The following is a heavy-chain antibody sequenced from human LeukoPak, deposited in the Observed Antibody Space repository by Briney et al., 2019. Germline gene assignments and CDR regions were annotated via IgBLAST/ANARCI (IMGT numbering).Heavy chain of an antibody. CDR2: ISSSGSSI. J-gene: IGHJ6*03. Sequence: PGGSLRLSCAASGFIFSDYYMSWIRQAPGKGLEWVSYISSSGSSIYYADSVEGRFTISRDNAKNSLYLQMNSLRAEDTAVYYCARSELGYNYHYMDVWGKGTTVTVSS. CDR1: GFIFSDYY. V-gene: IGHV3-11*04. D-gene: IGHD7-27*01. CDR3: ARSELGYNYHYMDV.